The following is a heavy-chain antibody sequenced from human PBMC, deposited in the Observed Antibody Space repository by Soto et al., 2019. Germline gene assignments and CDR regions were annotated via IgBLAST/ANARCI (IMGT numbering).Heavy chain of an antibody. J-gene: IGHJ5*02. CDR1: GHTLTALS. CDR3: ATSRDFREQPADADSVLPITGSWFAP. D-gene: IGHD3-10*01. CDR2: LDPEVGET. Sequence: QVHLVQSGAEVKKPGGSVKVSCRVFGHTLTALSMHWVRQAPGRGLEGKGGLDPEVGETSYAQKFQGRLTMTEDTSTATAYMDLSRLGSEDTAVSYCATSRDFREQPADADSVLPITGSWFAPCGQGTLVTVSS. V-gene: IGHV1-24*01.